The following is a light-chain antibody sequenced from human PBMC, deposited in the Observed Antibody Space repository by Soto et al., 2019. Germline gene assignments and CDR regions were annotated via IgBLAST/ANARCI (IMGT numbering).Light chain of an antibody. J-gene: IGKJ3*01. V-gene: IGKV3-15*01. CDR3: QQYNNWPPSFT. Sequence: MAITQSPATLSVSPGERATLSCRTSQSVSSNVAWYQQKPGQAPRLLIYGASARATGVPARFSGTGSGTEFTITISSLQSEDFAVYYCQQYNNWPPSFTFGPGTKVDI. CDR1: QSVSSN. CDR2: GAS.